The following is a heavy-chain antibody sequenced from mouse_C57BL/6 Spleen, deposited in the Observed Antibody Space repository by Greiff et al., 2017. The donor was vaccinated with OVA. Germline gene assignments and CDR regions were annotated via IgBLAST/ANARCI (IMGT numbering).Heavy chain of an antibody. D-gene: IGHD1-1*01. V-gene: IGHV1-59*01. CDR3: ARSGNYYGSSYYYAMDY. CDR1: GYTFTSYW. J-gene: IGHJ4*01. Sequence: QVQLQQPGAELVRPGTSVKLSCKASGYTFTSYWMHWVKQRPGQGLEWIGVIDPSDSYTNYNQKFKGKATLTVDPSSSTAYMQLSSLTSEDSAVYYCARSGNYYGSSYYYAMDYWGQGTSVTVSS. CDR2: IDPSDSYT.